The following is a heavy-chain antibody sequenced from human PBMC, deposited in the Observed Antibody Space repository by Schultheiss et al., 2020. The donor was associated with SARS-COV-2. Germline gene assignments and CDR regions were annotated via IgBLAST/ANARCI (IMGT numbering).Heavy chain of an antibody. Sequence: SETLSLTCAVYGGSFSGYYWSWIRQPPGKGLEWIGEINHSGSTNYNPSLKSRVTISVDTSKNQFSLKLSSVTAADTAVYYCARDQRYCSGGSFYVRGRHGMDVWGQGTTVTVSS. V-gene: IGHV4-34*01. CDR2: INHSGST. CDR1: GGSFSGYY. D-gene: IGHD2-15*01. CDR3: ARDQRYCSGGSFYVRGRHGMDV. J-gene: IGHJ6*02.